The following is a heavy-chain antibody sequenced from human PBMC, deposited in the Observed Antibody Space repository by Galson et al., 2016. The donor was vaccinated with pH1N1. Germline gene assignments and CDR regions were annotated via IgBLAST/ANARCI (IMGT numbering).Heavy chain of an antibody. V-gene: IGHV3-30-3*01. CDR3: ARVRSSGYNYPQHFVD. Sequence: SLRLSCAASGFTFSTFAMHWVRQAPGEGLEWVAVISSSGDNRFYADSVKGRFTISRDSSKNTLYLQMNNLRREDTAFYYCARVRSSGYNYPQHFVDWGQGTRVTVSS. CDR1: GFTFSTFA. D-gene: IGHD3-22*01. J-gene: IGHJ4*02. CDR2: ISSSGDNR.